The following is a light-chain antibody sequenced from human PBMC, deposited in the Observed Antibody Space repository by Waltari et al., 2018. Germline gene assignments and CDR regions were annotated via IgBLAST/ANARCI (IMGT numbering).Light chain of an antibody. CDR3: CSYAGSSTYV. CDR1: SSDVGNYKL. J-gene: IGLJ1*01. CDR2: AGS. Sequence: QSALTQPASVSGSPGQSIPISCTGPSSDVGNYKLVSWYQQHPGKAPKLMISAGSKRPSGVSNRFSGSKSGNTASLTISGLQAEDEADYYCCSYAGSSTYVFGTGTKVTVL. V-gene: IGLV2-23*01.